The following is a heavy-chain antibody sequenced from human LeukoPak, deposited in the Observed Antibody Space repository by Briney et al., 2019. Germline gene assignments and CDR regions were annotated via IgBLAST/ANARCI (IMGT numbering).Heavy chain of an antibody. D-gene: IGHD3-22*01. V-gene: IGHV3-53*01. CDR1: GLTVSSNY. CDR2: ISSGGTT. Sequence: GGSLRLSCAASGLTVSSNYMTWVRQAPGEGLEWVSAISSGGTTTFADSVKGRFPISRDNSTNTAYLQINSLRAEDTAVYYCARDDYYDSSGLDYWGQGTLVTVSS. CDR3: ARDDYYDSSGLDY. J-gene: IGHJ4*02.